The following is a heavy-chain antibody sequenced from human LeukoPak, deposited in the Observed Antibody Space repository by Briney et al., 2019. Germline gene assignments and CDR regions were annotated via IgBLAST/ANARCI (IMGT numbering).Heavy chain of an antibody. J-gene: IGHJ4*02. D-gene: IGHD2-2*01. CDR1: GGSVSSGSYY. CDR3: ARAPGGYCSSTSCYAYFDY. V-gene: IGHV4-61*01. Sequence: SETLSLTCTVSGGSVSSGSYYWSWIRQPPGKGLEWIGYIYYSGSTNYNPSLKSRVTISVDTSKNQFSLKLSSVTAADTAVYYCARAPGGYCSSTSCYAYFDYWGQGTLVTVSS. CDR2: IYYSGST.